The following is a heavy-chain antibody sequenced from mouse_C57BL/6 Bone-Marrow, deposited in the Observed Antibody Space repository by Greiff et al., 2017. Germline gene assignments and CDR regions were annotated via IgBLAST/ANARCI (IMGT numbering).Heavy chain of an antibody. CDR2: IYWDDDK. D-gene: IGHD3-2*02. V-gene: IGHV8-12*01. J-gene: IGHJ3*01. Sequence: QVTLKESGPGILQSSQTLSLTCSFSGFSLSTSGMGVSWIRQPSGKGLEWLAHIYWDDDKRYNPSLKSRLTISKDTSRNQVFLKITCVDTADTATYYRARSRLWPPPGFAYWGQGTLVTVSA. CDR1: GFSLSTSGMG. CDR3: ARSRLWPPPGFAY.